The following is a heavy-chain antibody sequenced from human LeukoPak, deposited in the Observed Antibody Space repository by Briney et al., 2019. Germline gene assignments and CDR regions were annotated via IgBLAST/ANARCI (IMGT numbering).Heavy chain of an antibody. D-gene: IGHD3-22*01. J-gene: IGHJ4*02. CDR2: IKQDGSEK. Sequence: QPGGSLRLSCAASGFTFSSYWMSWVRQAPGKGLEWVANIKQDGSEKYYVDSVKGRFTISRDNAKNSLYLQMNSLRAEDTAVYYCARGGVVVITTYYFDYWGQGTLVTVSS. CDR1: GFTFSSYW. CDR3: ARGGVVVITTYYFDY. V-gene: IGHV3-7*02.